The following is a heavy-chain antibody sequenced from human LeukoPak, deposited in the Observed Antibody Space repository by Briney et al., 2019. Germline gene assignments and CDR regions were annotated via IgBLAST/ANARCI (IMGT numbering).Heavy chain of an antibody. V-gene: IGHV1-2*02. D-gene: IGHD3-10*01. Sequence: GASVTVSCTASGGTLSNYFGSWVRQAPGQGLEYMGWINPNSGITDHAQKLQRRVTMTGNTSTSTAYMELSRLRADDTAVYYCAGGLGSGGGRRIMVYWGQGTMITVSS. CDR1: GGTLSNYF. J-gene: IGHJ4*02. CDR2: INPNSGIT. CDR3: AGGLGSGGGRRIMVY.